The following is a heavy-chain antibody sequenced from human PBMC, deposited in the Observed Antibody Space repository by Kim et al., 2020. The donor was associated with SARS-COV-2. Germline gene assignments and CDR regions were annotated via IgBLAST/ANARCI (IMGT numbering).Heavy chain of an antibody. D-gene: IGHD6-13*01. J-gene: IGHJ4*02. CDR3: ERLVRSSWYEVDY. CDR2: IYYSGST. CDR1: GGSIRSSSYY. Sequence: SETLSLTCTVSGGSIRSSSYYWGWIRQAPGQGLEWIGSIYYSGSTYDNPSLKSRVTISVDTSKNQFSLKMSSVTAAVTAVYYGERLVRSSWYEVDYWGQG. V-gene: IGHV4-39*01.